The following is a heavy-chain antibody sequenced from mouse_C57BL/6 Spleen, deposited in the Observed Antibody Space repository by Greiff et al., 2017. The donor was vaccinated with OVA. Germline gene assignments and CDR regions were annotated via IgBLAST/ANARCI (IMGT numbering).Heavy chain of an antibody. CDR3: ARGLGRGYFDD. V-gene: IGHV5-4*01. CDR2: ISDGGSYT. CDR1: GFTFSSYA. Sequence: EVQLVESGGGLVKPGGSLKLSCAASGFTFSSYAMSWVRQTPEKRLEWVATISDGGSYTYYPDNVKGRFTISRDNAKNNLYLQMSHLKSEDTAMYYCARGLGRGYFDDWGQGTTLPVSS. D-gene: IGHD4-1*01. J-gene: IGHJ2*01.